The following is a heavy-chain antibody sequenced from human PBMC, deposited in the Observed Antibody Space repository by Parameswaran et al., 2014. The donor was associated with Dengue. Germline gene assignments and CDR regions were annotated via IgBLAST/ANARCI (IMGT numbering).Heavy chain of an antibody. Sequence: RWIRQPPGKGLEWIGYIYYSGSTNYNPSLKSRVTISVDTSKNQFSLKLSSVTAADTAVYYCARDIYSGRHGGAFDIWGQGTMVTVSS. CDR3: ARDIYSGRHGGAFDI. J-gene: IGHJ3*02. CDR2: IYYSGST. D-gene: IGHD1-26*01. V-gene: IGHV4-59*01.